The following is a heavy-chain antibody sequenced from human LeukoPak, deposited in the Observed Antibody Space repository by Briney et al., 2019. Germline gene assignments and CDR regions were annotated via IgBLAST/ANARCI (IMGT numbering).Heavy chain of an antibody. CDR2: ISYDGSNK. CDR1: RFTFSNYG. J-gene: IGHJ4*02. V-gene: IGHV3-30*03. Sequence: QAGRSLRLSCAASRFTFSNYGMHWVRQAPGKGLEWVALISYDGSNKYYADSVKGRFTISRDNAKNSLYLQMNSLRAEDTAVYYCVRDPFHYGKEYYFDYWGQGTLVTVSS. D-gene: IGHD4-17*01. CDR3: VRDPFHYGKEYYFDY.